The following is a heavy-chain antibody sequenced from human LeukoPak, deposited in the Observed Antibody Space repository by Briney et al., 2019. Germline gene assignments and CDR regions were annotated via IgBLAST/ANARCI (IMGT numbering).Heavy chain of an antibody. CDR1: GGTFSSYA. D-gene: IGHD5-24*01. CDR3: ARVEMATIGQAGVFDY. J-gene: IGHJ4*02. V-gene: IGHV1-69*05. CDR2: IIPIFGTA. Sequence: ASVKVSCKXSGGTFSSYAISWVQQAPGQGLEWMGRIIPIFGTANYAQKFQGRVTITTDESTSTAYMELSSLRSEDTAVYYCARVEMATIGQAGVFDYWGQGTLVTVSS.